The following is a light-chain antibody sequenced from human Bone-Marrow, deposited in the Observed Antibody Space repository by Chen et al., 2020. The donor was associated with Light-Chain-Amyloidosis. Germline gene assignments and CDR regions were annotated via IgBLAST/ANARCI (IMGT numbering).Light chain of an antibody. V-gene: IGLV2-14*01. CDR1: SSDVGGYNY. J-gene: IGLJ2*01. CDR3: SSYTSSSTLV. Sequence: QSALTQPASVSGSPGQPITISCTGTSSDVGGYNYVSWYQQHPGKAPKLMIYDVSNRPSGVSTRFSGSKSGNTASLTISGLQAEDEADYYCSSYTSSSTLVFGGGTKLTVL. CDR2: DVS.